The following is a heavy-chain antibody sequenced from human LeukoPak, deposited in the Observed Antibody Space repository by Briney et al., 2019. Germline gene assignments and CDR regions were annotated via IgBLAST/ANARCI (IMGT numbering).Heavy chain of an antibody. J-gene: IGHJ4*02. D-gene: IGHD2-15*01. CDR2: IYWDDDK. V-gene: IGHV2-5*02. CDR1: GFSLSTSGVG. Sequence: SGPTLVNPTQTLTLTCTFSGFSLSTSGVGVGWIRQPPGKALEWLALIYWDDDKRYSPSLKSRLTITKDTSKNQVVLTMTNMDPVDTATYYCAHRRLYCSGGSCPGEGAFDYWGQGTLVTVSS. CDR3: AHRRLYCSGGSCPGEGAFDY.